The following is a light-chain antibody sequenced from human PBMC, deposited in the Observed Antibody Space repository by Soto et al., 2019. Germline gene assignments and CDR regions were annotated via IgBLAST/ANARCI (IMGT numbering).Light chain of an antibody. CDR3: QQYNNWPPKYT. Sequence: EIVMTQSPATLSVSPGERATLSCRASQSVSSNLAWYQQKPGQAPRLLIYDASTRATGIPARFRGSGSGTEFTLTISSLQSEDFAVYYCQQYNNWPPKYTFGQWTKLEIK. CDR2: DAS. CDR1: QSVSSN. J-gene: IGKJ2*01. V-gene: IGKV3-15*01.